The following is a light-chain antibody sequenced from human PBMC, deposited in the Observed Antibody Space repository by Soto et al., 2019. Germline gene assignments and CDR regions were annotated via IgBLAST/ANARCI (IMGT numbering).Light chain of an antibody. CDR2: DAS. V-gene: IGKV1-5*01. Sequence: DIQMTQSPSTLSASVGDSVTIACRASQSVSGWLAWYQQKPGKAPNLLIYDASILQSGVPSRFSGSGSETEFTLTISRLEPEDFAVYYCQPYGLSWTFGQGTKVDIK. CDR1: QSVSGW. J-gene: IGKJ1*01. CDR3: QPYGLSWT.